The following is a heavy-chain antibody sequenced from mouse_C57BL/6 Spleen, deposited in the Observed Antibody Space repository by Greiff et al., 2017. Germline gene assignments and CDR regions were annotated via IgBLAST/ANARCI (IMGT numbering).Heavy chain of an antibody. CDR1: GYTFTSYW. V-gene: IGHV1-55*01. J-gene: IGHJ1*03. CDR2: IYPGSGST. CDR3: SRKTGTGLWYFDV. D-gene: IGHD4-1*01. Sequence: VQLQQPGAELVKPGASVKMSCKASGYTFTSYWITWVKQRPGQGLEWIGDIYPGSGSTNYNEKFKGKTTLTVDTSSSTAYMQLSSLTSEDSAVYYCSRKTGTGLWYFDVWGTGTTVTVSS.